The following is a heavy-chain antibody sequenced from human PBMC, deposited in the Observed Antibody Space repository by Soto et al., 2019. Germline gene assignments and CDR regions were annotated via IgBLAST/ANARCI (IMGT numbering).Heavy chain of an antibody. CDR1: GFTYSSYA. D-gene: IGHD2-8*01. CDR3: ARTMLSKNWFDP. V-gene: IGHV3-23*01. J-gene: IGHJ5*02. Sequence: GGSMRLSCAASGFTYSSYAMSWVRQAPGKGLERVSASSGSGGITYYADSVKCRFTISRDNSKNTLYLQMNSLRAEDTAVYYCARTMLSKNWFDPLDQGTLVTVSS. CDR2: SSGSGGIT.